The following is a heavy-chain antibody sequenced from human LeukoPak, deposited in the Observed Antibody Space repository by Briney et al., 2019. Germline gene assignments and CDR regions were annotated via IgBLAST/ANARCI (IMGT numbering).Heavy chain of an antibody. Sequence: PSETLSLTCDVSGGSITGSRIYYWGWIRQPPGKGLEWIGSVYSGGSTYFNPSLRSRVTISKDTSKTQFSLKLSSVTAADTAVYYCARTIAVAGEAWFDPWGQGTLVTVSS. J-gene: IGHJ5*02. D-gene: IGHD6-19*01. CDR3: ARTIAVAGEAWFDP. CDR1: GGSITGSRIYY. CDR2: VYSGGST. V-gene: IGHV4-39*07.